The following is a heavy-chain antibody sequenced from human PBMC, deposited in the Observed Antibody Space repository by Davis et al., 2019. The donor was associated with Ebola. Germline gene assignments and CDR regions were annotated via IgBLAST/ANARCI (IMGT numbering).Heavy chain of an antibody. Sequence: GESLKISCAASGFTFSSYAMHWVRQAPGKGLEWVAVISYDGSNKYYADSVKGRFTISRDNSKNTLYLQMNSLRAEDTAVYYCARAGYGDYGLYYYGMDVWGKGTTVTVSS. J-gene: IGHJ6*04. V-gene: IGHV3-30*04. CDR1: GFTFSSYA. CDR3: ARAGYGDYGLYYYGMDV. D-gene: IGHD4-17*01. CDR2: ISYDGSNK.